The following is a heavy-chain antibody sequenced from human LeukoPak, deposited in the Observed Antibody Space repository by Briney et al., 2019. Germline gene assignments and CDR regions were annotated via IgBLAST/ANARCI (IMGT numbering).Heavy chain of an antibody. Sequence: GGSLRLSCAASGFTVSSNYMSWVRQAPGKGLEWVSVIYSGGSTYYADSVKGRFTISRDNSKNTLYLQMNSLRAEDTAVYYCARDRFWGGWAAYYYYYGMDVWGQGTTVTVSS. V-gene: IGHV3-53*01. CDR1: GFTVSSNY. D-gene: IGHD3-3*01. J-gene: IGHJ6*02. CDR3: ARDRFWGGWAAYYYYYGMDV. CDR2: IYSGGST.